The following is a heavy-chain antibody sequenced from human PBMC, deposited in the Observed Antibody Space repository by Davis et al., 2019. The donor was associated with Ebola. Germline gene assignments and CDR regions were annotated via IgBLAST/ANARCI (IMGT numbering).Heavy chain of an antibody. D-gene: IGHD5-18*01. Sequence: GESLKISCAASGFTFSSYAMSWVRQAPGKGLEWVSAISGSGGSTYYADSVKGRFTISRDNSKNTLYLQMNSLRAEDTAVYYCAKAEDEMDTAMVKVYYYYMDVWGKGTTVTVSS. CDR2: ISGSGGST. CDR3: AKAEDEMDTAMVKVYYYYMDV. V-gene: IGHV3-23*01. CDR1: GFTFSSYA. J-gene: IGHJ6*03.